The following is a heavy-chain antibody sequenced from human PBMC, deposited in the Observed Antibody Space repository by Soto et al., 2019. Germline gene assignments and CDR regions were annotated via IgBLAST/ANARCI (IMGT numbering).Heavy chain of an antibody. V-gene: IGHV1-18*04. D-gene: IGHD6-13*01. CDR3: ARDSSSWYQAPPGVDWFDP. Sequence: GASVKVSCKAPGYTFTSYGISWVRQAPGQGLEWMGWISAYNGNTNYAQKLQGRVTMTTDTSTSTAYMELRSLRSDDTAVYYCARDSSSWYQAPPGVDWFDPWGQGTLVTVSS. CDR2: ISAYNGNT. J-gene: IGHJ5*02. CDR1: GYTFTSYG.